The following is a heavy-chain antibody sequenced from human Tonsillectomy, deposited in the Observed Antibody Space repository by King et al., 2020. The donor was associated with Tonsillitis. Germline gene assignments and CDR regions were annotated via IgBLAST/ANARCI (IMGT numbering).Heavy chain of an antibody. Sequence: VQLVESGGGVVQSGRSLRLSCAASGFTFSYYAMHWVRQAPGKGLEWVAVMSCDGSNEYYADSVKGRFTISRDNSKNTLYLQMNSLRPEDTAVYYCAREDYGEHYFDYWGQGTLVTVSS. CDR3: AREDYGEHYFDY. CDR2: MSCDGSNE. CDR1: GFTFSYYA. D-gene: IGHD4-17*01. V-gene: IGHV3-30-3*01. J-gene: IGHJ4*02.